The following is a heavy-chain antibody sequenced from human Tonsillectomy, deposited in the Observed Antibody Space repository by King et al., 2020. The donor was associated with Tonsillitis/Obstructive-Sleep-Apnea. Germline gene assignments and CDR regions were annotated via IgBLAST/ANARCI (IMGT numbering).Heavy chain of an antibody. CDR1: GGSFSGYY. CDR2: INHSGST. CDR3: ARARYYDFLGGYYTGFDY. D-gene: IGHD3-3*01. J-gene: IGHJ4*02. V-gene: IGHV4-34*01. Sequence: VQLQQWGAGLLKPSETLSLTCAVYGGSFSGYYWSWIRQPPGKGLEWIGEINHSGSTNYNPSLKSRVTISVDTSKNQFSLKLSSVTAADTAVYYCARARYYDFLGGYYTGFDYWGQGTLVTGSS.